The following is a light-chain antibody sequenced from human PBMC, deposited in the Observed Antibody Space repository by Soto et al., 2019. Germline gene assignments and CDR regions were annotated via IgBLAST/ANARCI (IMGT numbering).Light chain of an antibody. V-gene: IGKV1-33*01. CDR3: QQWDDLPLT. J-gene: IGKJ4*01. Sequence: DIQMTQSPSSLSASVGDRVTITCQASQDISNYLNWYQQKPGKAPMLLISHASKLERGVPSRFSGSESGTDFTFTISSLQPEDIATYVCQQWDDLPLTFGGGTKVEI. CDR1: QDISNY. CDR2: HAS.